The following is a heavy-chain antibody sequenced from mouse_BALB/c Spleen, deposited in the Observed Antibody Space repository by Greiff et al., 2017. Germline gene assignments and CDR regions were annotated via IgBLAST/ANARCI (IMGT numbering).Heavy chain of an antibody. D-gene: IGHD2-14*01. J-gene: IGHJ3*01. Sequence: VHLVESGPGLVAPSQSLSITCTVSGFSLTSYGVHWVRQPPGKGLEWLGVIWAGGSTNYNSALMSRLSISKDNSKSQVFLKMNSLQTDDTAMYYCARYRYDEGFAYWGQGTLVTVSA. CDR2: IWAGGST. V-gene: IGHV2-9*02. CDR3: ARYRYDEGFAY. CDR1: GFSLTSYG.